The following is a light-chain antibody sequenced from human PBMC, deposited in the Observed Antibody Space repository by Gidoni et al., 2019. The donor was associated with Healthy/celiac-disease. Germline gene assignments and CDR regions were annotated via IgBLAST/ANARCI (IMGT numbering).Light chain of an antibody. Sequence: QSALTQPASVSGSPGQSITISCTGTSSDVVSYNLVSWYQQHPGKAPKLMIYEGSKRPSGVSNRFSGSQSGNTASLTISGLQAEDEADYYCCSYAGSSTWGFGGGTKLTVL. CDR2: EGS. CDR1: SSDVVSYNL. CDR3: CSYAGSSTWG. V-gene: IGLV2-23*01. J-gene: IGLJ3*02.